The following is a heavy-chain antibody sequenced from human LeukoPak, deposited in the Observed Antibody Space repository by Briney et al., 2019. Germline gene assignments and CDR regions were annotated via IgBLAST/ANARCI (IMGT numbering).Heavy chain of an antibody. CDR3: ARERWWGNDAFDI. CDR1: GGSISSGSYY. Sequence: SQTLSLTCTVSGGSISSGSYYWSWIRQPAGKGLEWIGRIYTSGSTNYNPSLKSRVTISVDMSKNQFSLKLSSVTAADTAVYYCARERWWGNDAFDIWGQGTMVTVSS. V-gene: IGHV4-61*02. D-gene: IGHD2-15*01. J-gene: IGHJ3*02. CDR2: IYTSGST.